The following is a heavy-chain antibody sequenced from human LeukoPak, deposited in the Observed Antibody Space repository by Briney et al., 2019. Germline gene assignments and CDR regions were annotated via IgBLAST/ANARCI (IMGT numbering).Heavy chain of an antibody. CDR1: GYTFTGYY. V-gene: IGHV1-2*02. CDR2: INPNSGGT. D-gene: IGHD3-22*01. CDR3: ARSPIYDSSGYSTSDAFDI. Sequence: GASVKVSCKAPGYTFTGYYMHWVRQAPGQGLEWMGWINPNSGGTNYAQKCQGRVTMTRDTSISTAYMELSRLRSDDTAVYYCARSPIYDSSGYSTSDAFDIWGQGTMVTVSS. J-gene: IGHJ3*02.